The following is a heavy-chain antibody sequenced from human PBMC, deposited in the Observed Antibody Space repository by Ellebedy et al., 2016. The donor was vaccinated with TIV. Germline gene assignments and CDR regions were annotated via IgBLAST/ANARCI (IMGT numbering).Heavy chain of an antibody. Sequence: SETLSLTXAVYGGSFSGHYWSWIRQSPGKGLEWIGEINQSGSANYNASLKSRVTMSVDTSKSQFSLKLSSVTAADTAVYYCARAQRGSLMDGWGKGTTVTVSS. J-gene: IGHJ6*03. V-gene: IGHV4-34*01. D-gene: IGHD1-26*01. CDR2: INQSGSA. CDR1: GGSFSGHY. CDR3: ARAQRGSLMDG.